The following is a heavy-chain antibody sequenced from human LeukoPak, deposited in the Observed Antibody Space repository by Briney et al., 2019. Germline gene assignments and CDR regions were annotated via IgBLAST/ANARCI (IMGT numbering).Heavy chain of an antibody. J-gene: IGHJ4*02. D-gene: IGHD5-18*01. CDR1: GYTFTSYG. V-gene: IGHV1-18*04. CDR2: ISGYNGNT. CDR3: ARAPRGYSYGYLDS. Sequence: ASVKVSCKASGYTFTSYGISWVRQAPGQGLEWMGWISGYNGNTNYAQKVQGRVNMTTDTSTSTAYMELRSLRSDDTAVYYCARAPRGYSYGYLDSWGQGSLVTVSS.